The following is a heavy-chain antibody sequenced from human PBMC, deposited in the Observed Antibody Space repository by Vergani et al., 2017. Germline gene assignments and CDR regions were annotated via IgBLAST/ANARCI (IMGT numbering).Heavy chain of an antibody. J-gene: IGHJ4*02. CDR1: GFTFSGSA. V-gene: IGHV3-73*02. CDR2: IRSKANSYAT. Sequence: EVQLVESGGGLVQPGGSLKLSCAAPGFTFSGSAMHWVRQASGKGLEWVGRIRSKANSYATAYAASVKGRFTISRDDSKNTAYLQMNSLKTEDTAVYYCTRYSGSKGIADYWGQGTLVTVSS. CDR3: TRYSGSKGIADY. D-gene: IGHD1-26*01.